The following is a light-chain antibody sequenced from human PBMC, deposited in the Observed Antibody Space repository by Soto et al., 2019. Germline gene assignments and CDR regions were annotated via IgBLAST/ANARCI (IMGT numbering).Light chain of an antibody. J-gene: IGLJ2*01. V-gene: IGLV1-44*01. CDR1: SSNIGSNT. Sequence: QSVLTQPPSASGTPGQRVTISCSGSSSNIGSNTVNWYQQLPGTAPKLLIYSHNQRPSGVPDRFSGSKSGTSASLAISGLQSEDEADYYCATWDDSLNGVVFGGGTKLTVL. CDR2: SHN. CDR3: ATWDDSLNGVV.